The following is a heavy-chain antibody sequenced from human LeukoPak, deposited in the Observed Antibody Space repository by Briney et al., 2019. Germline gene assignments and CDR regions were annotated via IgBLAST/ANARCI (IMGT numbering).Heavy chain of an antibody. J-gene: IGHJ4*02. Sequence: SQTLSLTCAISGDSVSSNSAAWNWIRQSPSRGLEWLGRTYYRSKWYNDYAVSVKSRITINPDTSKNQFSLQLNSVTPEDTAVYYCARDLGKQWLAVQYYFDYWGQGTLVTVSS. V-gene: IGHV6-1*01. CDR3: ARDLGKQWLAVQYYFDY. CDR2: TYYRSKWYN. D-gene: IGHD6-19*01. CDR1: GDSVSSNSAA.